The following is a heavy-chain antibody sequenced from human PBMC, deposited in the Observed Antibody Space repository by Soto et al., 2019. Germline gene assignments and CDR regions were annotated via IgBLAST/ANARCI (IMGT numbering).Heavy chain of an antibody. CDR1: GYTFTSYG. Sequence: ASVKVSCKASGYTFTSYGISWVRQAPGKGLEWMGWISAYNGNTNYAQKLQGRVTMTTDTSTSTAYMELRSLRSDATAVYYCARNISGDPSPPAVYYYRMDLWGQGTTVTVSS. CDR3: ARNISGDPSPPAVYYYRMDL. J-gene: IGHJ6*02. V-gene: IGHV1-18*04. CDR2: ISAYNGNT. D-gene: IGHD3-10*01.